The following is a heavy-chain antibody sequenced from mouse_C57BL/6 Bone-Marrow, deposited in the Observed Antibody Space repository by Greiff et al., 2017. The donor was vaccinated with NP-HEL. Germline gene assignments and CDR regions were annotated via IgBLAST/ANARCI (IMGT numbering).Heavy chain of an antibody. Sequence: EVQLVESGGGLVQPGGSLKLSCAASGFTFSDYYMYWVRQTPEKRLEWVAYISNGGGSTYYPDTVKGRFTISRDNAKNTLYLQMSRLKSEDTAMYYCARHVDGYYYFDYWGQGTTLTVSS. CDR3: ARHVDGYYYFDY. D-gene: IGHD2-3*01. CDR1: GFTFSDYY. V-gene: IGHV5-12*01. CDR2: ISNGGGST. J-gene: IGHJ2*01.